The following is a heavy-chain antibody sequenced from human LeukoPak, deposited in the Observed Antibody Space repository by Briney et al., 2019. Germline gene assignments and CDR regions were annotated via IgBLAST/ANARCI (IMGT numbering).Heavy chain of an antibody. V-gene: IGHV6-1*01. Sequence: SQTLSLTCAISRDSVSSNGSTVNWIRQSPSRVLEWLGRTYYRSKWYNDYAVSVKSRITINPDTSKNQFSLQLNSVTPEDTAVYYCARVSSGKGWFDPWGQGTLVTVSS. CDR2: TYYRSKWYN. CDR3: ARVSSGKGWFDP. J-gene: IGHJ5*02. D-gene: IGHD1-26*01. CDR1: RDSVSSNGST.